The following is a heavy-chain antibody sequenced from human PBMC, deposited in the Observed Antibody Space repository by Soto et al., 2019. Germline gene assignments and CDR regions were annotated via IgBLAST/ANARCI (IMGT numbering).Heavy chain of an antibody. CDR2: IIPISGTA. CDR3: ARSQGSSTSLEIYYYYYYGMEV. V-gene: IGHV1-69*01. Sequence: QVQLVQSGAEVKKPGSSVKVSCKASGGTFSSYAISWVRQAPGQGLEWMGGIIPISGTANYAQKFQGRVTITADESTSTAYRKLSSLRSEDTAVYYCARSQGSSTSLEIYYYYYYGMEVWGQGTTVTVSS. J-gene: IGHJ6*02. CDR1: GGTFSSYA. D-gene: IGHD2-2*01.